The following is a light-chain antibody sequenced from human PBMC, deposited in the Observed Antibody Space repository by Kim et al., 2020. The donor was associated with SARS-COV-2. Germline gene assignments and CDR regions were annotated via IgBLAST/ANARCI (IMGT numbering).Light chain of an antibody. CDR1: QSVSSNY. CDR3: QQYGSSPRT. Sequence: SPGERATLSCRASQSVSSNYLAWYQQKPGQAPRLIIYGASSRSTGIPDRFSGSGSGTDFTLTISRLEPEDFAVYYCQQYGSSPRTFGQGTKVEIK. V-gene: IGKV3-20*01. J-gene: IGKJ1*01. CDR2: GAS.